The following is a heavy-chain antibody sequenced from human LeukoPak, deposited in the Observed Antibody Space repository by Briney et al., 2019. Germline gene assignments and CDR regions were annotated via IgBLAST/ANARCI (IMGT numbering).Heavy chain of an antibody. CDR3: ARQRAAMTTVTGNWFDP. D-gene: IGHD4-17*01. V-gene: IGHV4-39*01. Sequence: SETLSLTCTVSGGSISSSSYYWGWIRQPPGKGLEWIGSIYYSGSTYYNPSLKSRVTISVDTSKNQFSLKLSSVTAADTAVYYCARQRAAMTTVTGNWFDPWGQGTLVTVSS. CDR1: GGSISSSSYY. CDR2: IYYSGST. J-gene: IGHJ5*02.